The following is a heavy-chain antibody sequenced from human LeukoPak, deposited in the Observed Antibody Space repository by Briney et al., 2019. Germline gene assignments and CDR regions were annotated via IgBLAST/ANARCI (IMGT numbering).Heavy chain of an antibody. CDR1: DGSINSYY. V-gene: IGHV4-39*01. J-gene: IGHJ5*02. CDR3: ARHSTGNNPDNNWFDP. D-gene: IGHD1/OR15-1a*01. CDR2: IYYSGST. Sequence: SETLSLTCSVSDGSINSYYWNWIRQPPGKGLEWIGSIYYSGSTYYSPSLKSRVTISVDTSKNQFSLRLSSVTAADTAVYYCARHSTGNNPDNNWFDPWGQGTLVTVSS.